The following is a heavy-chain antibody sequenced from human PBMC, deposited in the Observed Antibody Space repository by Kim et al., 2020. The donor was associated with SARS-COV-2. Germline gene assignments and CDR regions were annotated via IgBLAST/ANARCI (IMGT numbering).Heavy chain of an antibody. CDR1: GGSISSYY. CDR3: ARASVLRYFDWWGFDP. V-gene: IGHV4-59*01. CDR2: IYYSGST. J-gene: IGHJ5*02. D-gene: IGHD3-9*01. Sequence: SETLSLTCTVSGGSISSYYWSWIRQPPGKGLEWIGYIYYSGSTNYNPSLKSRVTISVDTSKNQFSLKLSSVTAADTAVYYCARASVLRYFDWWGFDPWGQGTLVTVSS.